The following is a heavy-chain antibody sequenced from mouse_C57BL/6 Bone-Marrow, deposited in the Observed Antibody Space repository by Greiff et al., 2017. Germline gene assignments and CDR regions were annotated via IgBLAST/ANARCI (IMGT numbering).Heavy chain of an antibody. V-gene: IGHV5-9*01. CDR3: ASSYYSNYDPTWFAF. D-gene: IGHD2-5*01. Sequence: EVKLVESGGGLVKPGGSLKLSCAASGFTFSSYTMSWVRQTPEKRLEWVATISGGGGDTYYPDSVKGRFTISRDNAKNTLYLQMSSLRSEDTALYYCASSYYSNYDPTWFAFWGQGTVVTVSA. CDR2: ISGGGGDT. J-gene: IGHJ3*01. CDR1: GFTFSSYT.